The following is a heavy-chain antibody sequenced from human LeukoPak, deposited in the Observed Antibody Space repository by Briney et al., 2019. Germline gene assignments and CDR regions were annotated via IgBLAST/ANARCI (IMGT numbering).Heavy chain of an antibody. V-gene: IGHV3-30*02. D-gene: IGHD6-25*01. Sequence: GGTLRLSCAASGFTFSSYGMHWVRQAPGKGLEWVAFIRYDGSNKYYADSVKGRFTISRDNSKNTLYLQMNSLRAEDTAMYYCTKDLQRGLDYWGQGTLVTVSS. CDR2: IRYDGSNK. J-gene: IGHJ4*02. CDR3: TKDLQRGLDY. CDR1: GFTFSSYG.